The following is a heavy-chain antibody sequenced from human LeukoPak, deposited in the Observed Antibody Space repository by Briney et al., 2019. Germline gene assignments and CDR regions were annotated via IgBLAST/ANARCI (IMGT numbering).Heavy chain of an antibody. Sequence: KPGASVKVSCKASGYSFTSYDMNWVRQAPGQGLEWMGWINTNTGNPTYAQGFRGRFVFFLDTSVSTAYLQISSLKAEDIAVYYCARVPSSTWSLDYGMDVWGQGTTVTVSS. V-gene: IGHV7-4-1*02. J-gene: IGHJ6*02. CDR2: INTNTGNP. CDR3: ARVPSSTWSLDYGMDV. D-gene: IGHD2-2*01. CDR1: GYSFTSYD.